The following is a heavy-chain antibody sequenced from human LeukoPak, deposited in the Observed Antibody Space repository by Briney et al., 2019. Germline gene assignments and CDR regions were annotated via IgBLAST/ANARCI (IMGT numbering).Heavy chain of an antibody. CDR3: ARALHDSSGPPFDP. Sequence: SQALSLTCAISGDSVSSHLATWNWIRQSPSRGLEWLGRIYYRSKWYNDYTVSVKTRITISPDTSRNQFSLQLKSVTPEDTALYYCARALHDSSGPPFDPWGQETLVSVSS. V-gene: IGHV6-1*01. D-gene: IGHD3-22*01. CDR1: GDSVSSHLAT. CDR2: IYYRSKWYN. J-gene: IGHJ5*02.